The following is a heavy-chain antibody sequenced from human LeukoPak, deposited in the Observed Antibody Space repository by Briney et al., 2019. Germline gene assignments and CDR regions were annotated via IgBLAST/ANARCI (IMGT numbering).Heavy chain of an antibody. D-gene: IGHD5-12*01. V-gene: IGHV1-18*01. J-gene: IGHJ4*02. CDR3: IRVGSVVATISNY. CDR1: GYNFARYG. CDR2: IAAYNNKT. Sequence: ASVKASCKTSGYNFARYGVTWVRQAPGRGLEWMGWIAAYNNKTDYAQKVQDRVTLTTDTFTSTAYMELRDLRYDDTAVYYCIRVGSVVATISNYWGQGTLVLVSS.